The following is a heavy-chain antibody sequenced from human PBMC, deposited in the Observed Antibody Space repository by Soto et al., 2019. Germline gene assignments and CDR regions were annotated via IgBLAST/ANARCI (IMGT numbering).Heavy chain of an antibody. CDR3: AREVWGGTNHFDQ. CDR2: IHYSGST. D-gene: IGHD3-16*01. J-gene: IGHJ4*02. V-gene: IGHV4-59*01. Sequence: SETLSLTCTVSGASFSSDYWSWVRQPAGKGLEWIGNIHYSGSTNFNPSLKSRVTMSLDKAKNQFSLELSSVTAADTALYYCAREVWGGTNHFDQWGQGTLVTVSS. CDR1: GASFSSDY.